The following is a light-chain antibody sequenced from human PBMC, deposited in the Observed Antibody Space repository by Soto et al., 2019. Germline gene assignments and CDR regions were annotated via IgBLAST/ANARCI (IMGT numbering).Light chain of an antibody. V-gene: IGLV2-8*01. CDR1: SSDVGGYNY. Sequence: QLVLTQPPSASGSPGQSVTISCTGTSSDVGGYNYVSWYQQHPGKAPKLIIYEVTKRPSGVPDRFSGSRSGNTASLTVSGLQAEDEADYYCSSYAGRNNFIFGGGTKLTVL. CDR2: EVT. J-gene: IGLJ2*01. CDR3: SSYAGRNNFI.